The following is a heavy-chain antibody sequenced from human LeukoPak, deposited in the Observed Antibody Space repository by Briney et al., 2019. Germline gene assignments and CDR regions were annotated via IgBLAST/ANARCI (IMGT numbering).Heavy chain of an antibody. J-gene: IGHJ5*02. V-gene: IGHV1-2*02. CDR1: GYTFTGFY. Sequence: GASVKVSCKASGYTFTGFYMHWVRQAPGQGLEWMGWINPNSGDTNYAQKFQGRVTMTRDTSISTVYMELSRLTSDDTAVYYCASGYCSGGSCYHNWFDPWGQGTLVTVSS. CDR3: ASGYCSGGSCYHNWFDP. CDR2: INPNSGDT. D-gene: IGHD2-15*01.